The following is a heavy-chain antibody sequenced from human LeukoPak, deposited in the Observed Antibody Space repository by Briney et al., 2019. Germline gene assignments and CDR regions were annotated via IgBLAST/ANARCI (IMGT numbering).Heavy chain of an antibody. CDR2: IYYSGST. Sequence: SETLSLTCTVSGGSIRSSYYYWGWIRQPPGKGLEWIGSIYYSGSTYYNPSLKSRVTISVDTSKNQFSLKLSSVTAADTAVYYCASGGGDTALDYWGQGTLVTVSS. CDR1: GGSIRSSYYY. D-gene: IGHD5-18*01. CDR3: ASGGGDTALDY. V-gene: IGHV4-39*01. J-gene: IGHJ4*01.